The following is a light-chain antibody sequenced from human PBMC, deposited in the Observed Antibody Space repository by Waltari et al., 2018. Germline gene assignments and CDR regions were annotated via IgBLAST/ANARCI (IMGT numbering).Light chain of an antibody. Sequence: ELVLTQSPATLSSPPGESATLSCRASQSVSSYLAWYQQKPGQAPRLLIYDASNSATGIPARFSGSGSGTDFTLTISSLEPEDFAVYYCQQRSNWPTFGPGTKVDIK. CDR1: QSVSSY. V-gene: IGKV3-11*01. CDR2: DAS. CDR3: QQRSNWPT. J-gene: IGKJ3*01.